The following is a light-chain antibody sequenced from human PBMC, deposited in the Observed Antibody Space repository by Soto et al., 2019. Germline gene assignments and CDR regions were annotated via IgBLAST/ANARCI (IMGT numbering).Light chain of an antibody. CDR3: QQYGTSPFT. CDR2: GAP. Sequence: EIVLTRSPGTLSLSPGERATLSCRASQSVSSSYLAWYQQKPGQAPRLLIYGAPSRATGMPDRFRGGGSGTDCTLTISRLEPEDFAMYSCQQYGTSPFTFGPGTKVDIK. J-gene: IGKJ3*01. CDR1: QSVSSSY. V-gene: IGKV3-20*01.